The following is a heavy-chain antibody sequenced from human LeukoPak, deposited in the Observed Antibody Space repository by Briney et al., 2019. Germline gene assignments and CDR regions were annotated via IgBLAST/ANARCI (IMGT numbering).Heavy chain of an antibody. J-gene: IGHJ6*03. D-gene: IGHD4-17*01. CDR2: INSDGSST. CDR1: GFIFSNYW. V-gene: IGHV3-74*01. CDR3: VRGPYLYGDDYYYYYMDV. Sequence: PGGSLRLSCAASGFIFSNYWMHWVRQAPGKGLVWVSRINSDGSSTSYADSVKGRFTISRDNAKNTLYLQMNSLRAEDTAVYYCVRGPYLYGDDYYYYYMDVWGKGATVTVSS.